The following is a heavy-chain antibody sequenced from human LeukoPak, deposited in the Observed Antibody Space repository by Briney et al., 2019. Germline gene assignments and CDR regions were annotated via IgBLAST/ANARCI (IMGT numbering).Heavy chain of an antibody. D-gene: IGHD1-26*01. CDR1: GFIFSNFG. V-gene: IGHV3-30*03. Sequence: GGSLRLSCVASGFIFSNFGIYWVRQAPGQGLDWVAAISYDGSYQSYVDSVKGRFTISRDTSKNTLYVQMDSLRAEDTAVYYCARGRPWELLNGGLDAFDIWGQGTMVIVSS. CDR3: ARGRPWELLNGGLDAFDI. J-gene: IGHJ3*02. CDR2: ISYDGSYQ.